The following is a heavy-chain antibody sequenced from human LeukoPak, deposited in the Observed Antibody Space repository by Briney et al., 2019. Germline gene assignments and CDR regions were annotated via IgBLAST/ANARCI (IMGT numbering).Heavy chain of an antibody. D-gene: IGHD3-10*01. CDR1: GYTFTSYG. J-gene: IGHJ4*02. V-gene: IGHV1-18*01. CDR3: ARAGNYYAPTQVPIDC. Sequence: ASVKVSCKASGYTFTSYGISWVRQAPGQGLEWMGWISAYNGNTNYAQKLQGRVTMTTDTSTSTAYMELRSLRSDDTAVYYCARAGNYYAPTQVPIDCWGQGTLVTVSS. CDR2: ISAYNGNT.